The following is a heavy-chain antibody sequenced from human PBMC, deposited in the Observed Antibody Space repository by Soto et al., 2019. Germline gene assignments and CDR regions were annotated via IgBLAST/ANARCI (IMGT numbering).Heavy chain of an antibody. D-gene: IGHD6-19*01. Sequence: EVQLLESGGGLVQPGRSLRLSCAASGFTFSSYAMNWVRQAPGKGLEWVSAMSGTGGSTYYADSVKGRFTISRDNSKNTLDLQLNSLSVEGTAVFYGAKAGFSSGWSPSYFDYWGQGTLVTVSS. V-gene: IGHV3-23*01. CDR3: AKAGFSSGWSPSYFDY. J-gene: IGHJ4*02. CDR2: MSGTGGST. CDR1: GFTFSSYA.